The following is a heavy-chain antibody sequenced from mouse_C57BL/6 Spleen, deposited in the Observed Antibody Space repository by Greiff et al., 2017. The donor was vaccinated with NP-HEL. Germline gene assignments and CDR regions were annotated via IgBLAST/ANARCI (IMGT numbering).Heavy chain of an antibody. CDR1: GYTFTSYW. CDR3: ARGWDYFDY. V-gene: IGHV1-64*01. Sequence: VKLMESGAELVKPGASVKLSCKASGYTFTSYWMHWVKQRPGQGLEWIGMIHPNSGSTNYNEKFKSKATLTVDKSSSTAYMQLSSLTSEDSAVYYCARGWDYFDYWGQGTTLTVSS. CDR2: IHPNSGST. J-gene: IGHJ2*01. D-gene: IGHD3-3*01.